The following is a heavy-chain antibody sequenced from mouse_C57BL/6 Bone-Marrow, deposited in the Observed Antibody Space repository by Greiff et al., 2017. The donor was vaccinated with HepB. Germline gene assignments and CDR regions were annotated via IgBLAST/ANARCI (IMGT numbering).Heavy chain of an antibody. CDR3: VLIYYYGSSYGYYAMDY. CDR2: IRSKSNNYAT. D-gene: IGHD1-1*01. CDR1: GFSFNTYA. Sequence: EVMLVESGGGLVQPKGSLKLSCAASGFSFNTYAMNWVRQAPGKGLEWVARIRSKSNNYATYYADSVKDRFTISRDDSESMLYLQMNNLKTEDTAMYYCVLIYYYGSSYGYYAMDYWGQGTSVTVSS. J-gene: IGHJ4*01. V-gene: IGHV10-1*01.